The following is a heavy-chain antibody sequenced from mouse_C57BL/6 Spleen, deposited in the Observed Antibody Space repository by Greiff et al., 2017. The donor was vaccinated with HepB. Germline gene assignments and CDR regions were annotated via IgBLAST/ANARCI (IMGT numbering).Heavy chain of an antibody. D-gene: IGHD1-1*01. V-gene: IGHV1-4*01. J-gene: IGHJ2*01. Sequence: VQLKESGAELARPGASVKMSCKASGYTFTSYTMHWVKQRPGQGLEWIGYINPSSGYTKYNQKFKDKATLTADKSSSTAYMQLSSLTSEDSAVYYCARPLTTVVATPFDYWGQGTTLTVSS. CDR2: INPSSGYT. CDR1: GYTFTSYT. CDR3: ARPLTTVVATPFDY.